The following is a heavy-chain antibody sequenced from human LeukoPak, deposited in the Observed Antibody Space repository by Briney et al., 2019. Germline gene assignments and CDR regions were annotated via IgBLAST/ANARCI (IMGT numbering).Heavy chain of an antibody. CDR3: AAVDVDTAFP. J-gene: IGHJ5*02. CDR2: ISGSGGST. D-gene: IGHD5-18*01. Sequence: GGTLRLSCAASGFTFSSYGMSWVRQAPGKGLEWVSAISGSGGSTYYADSVKGRFTISRDNSKNTLYLQMNSLRAEDTAVYYCAAVDVDTAFPWGQGTLVTVSS. V-gene: IGHV3-23*01. CDR1: GFTFSSYG.